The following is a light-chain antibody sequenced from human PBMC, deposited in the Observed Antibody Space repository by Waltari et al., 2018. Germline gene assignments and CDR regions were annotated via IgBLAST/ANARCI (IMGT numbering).Light chain of an antibody. CDR3: QQYDNLPGYT. Sequence: MTQSPATLSASVGDRVTITCQASQDISNYLNWYQQKPGKAPKLLIYDASNLETGVPSRFSGSGSGTDFTFTISSLQPEDIATYYCQQYDNLPGYTFGQGTKLEIK. J-gene: IGKJ2*01. CDR2: DAS. V-gene: IGKV1-33*01. CDR1: QDISNY.